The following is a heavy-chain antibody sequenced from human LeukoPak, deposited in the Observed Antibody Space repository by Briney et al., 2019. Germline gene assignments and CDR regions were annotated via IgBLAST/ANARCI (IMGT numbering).Heavy chain of an antibody. D-gene: IGHD6-6*01. V-gene: IGHV4-61*05. CDR3: ARVLSTIAARPFDY. CDR1: GGSISSSSSY. J-gene: IGHJ4*02. Sequence: SETLSLTCTVSGGSISSSSSYWGWIRQPPGKGLEYIGYIYYSGSTNFNPALKSRVTISVDTSKKQFSLKLTSVAAADTAVYYCARVLSTIAARPFDYWGQGALVTVSS. CDR2: IYYSGST.